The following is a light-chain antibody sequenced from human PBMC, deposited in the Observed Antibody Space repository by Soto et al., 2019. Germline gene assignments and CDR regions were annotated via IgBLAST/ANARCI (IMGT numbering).Light chain of an antibody. J-gene: IGKJ4*01. V-gene: IGKV2-28*01. Sequence: DIVMTQSPLSLPVTPGEPASISCRSSQSLLYGTGFNYLDWYLQKPGQSPQLLIYLGSNRASGVPDRFSGSGSGTDFTLKISRVEAEDVGVYYCMQALQTPLTFGGGTKVDIK. CDR1: QSLLYGTGFNY. CDR2: LGS. CDR3: MQALQTPLT.